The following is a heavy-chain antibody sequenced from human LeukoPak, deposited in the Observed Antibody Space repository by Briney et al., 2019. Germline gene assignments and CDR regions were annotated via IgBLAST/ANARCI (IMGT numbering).Heavy chain of an antibody. CDR1: GGTFSSYA. D-gene: IGHD3-22*01. V-gene: IGHV1-69*06. J-gene: IGHJ5*02. CDR2: IIPLFGTA. CDR3: ARVPRYYDSSGYSTNWFDP. Sequence: SVKVSCKASGGTFSSYAISWVRQAPGQGLEWMGRIIPLFGTANYAQKFQGRVTITADKSTSTAYMELSSLRSEDTAVYYCARVPRYYDSSGYSTNWFDPWGQGTLVTVSS.